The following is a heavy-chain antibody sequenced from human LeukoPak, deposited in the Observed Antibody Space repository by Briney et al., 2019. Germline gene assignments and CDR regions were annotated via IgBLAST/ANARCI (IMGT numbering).Heavy chain of an antibody. J-gene: IGHJ4*02. CDR3: ATGDETSGWYGY. V-gene: IGHV4-59*08. CDR2: IYYSGST. D-gene: IGHD6-19*01. Sequence: SETLSLTCTVSGGSISSYYWSWIRQPPGKGLEWIGYIYYSGSTNYNPSLKSRVTISVDTSKNQFSLKLSSVTAADTAVYCCATGDETSGWYGYWGQGTLVTVSS. CDR1: GGSISSYY.